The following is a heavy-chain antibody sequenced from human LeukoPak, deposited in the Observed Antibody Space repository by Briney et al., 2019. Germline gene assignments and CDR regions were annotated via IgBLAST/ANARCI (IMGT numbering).Heavy chain of an antibody. J-gene: IGHJ4*02. Sequence: PGGSLRLSCAASGFTFSSYAMSWVRQAPGKGLEWVSAISGSGGSTYYADSVKGRFTISRDNSKNTLYLQMNSLRAEDTAVYYCAKDQPAVAGIQVAGNVDYWGQGTLVTVSS. CDR2: ISGSGGST. CDR1: GFTFSSYA. V-gene: IGHV3-23*01. CDR3: AKDQPAVAGIQVAGNVDY. D-gene: IGHD6-19*01.